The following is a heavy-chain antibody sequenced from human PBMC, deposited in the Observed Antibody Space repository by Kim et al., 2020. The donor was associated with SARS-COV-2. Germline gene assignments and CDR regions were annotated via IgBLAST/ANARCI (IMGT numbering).Heavy chain of an antibody. CDR2: INHSGST. CDR1: GGSFSGYY. V-gene: IGHV4-34*01. J-gene: IGHJ4*02. CDR3: ARRGPPPADIVVVAATIFYFDY. D-gene: IGHD2-15*01. Sequence: SETLSLTCAVYGGSFSGYYWSWIRQPPGKGLEWIGEINHSGSTNYNPSLKSRVTISVDTSKNQFSLKLSSVTAADTAVYYCARRGPPPADIVVVAATIFYFDYWGQGTLVTVSS.